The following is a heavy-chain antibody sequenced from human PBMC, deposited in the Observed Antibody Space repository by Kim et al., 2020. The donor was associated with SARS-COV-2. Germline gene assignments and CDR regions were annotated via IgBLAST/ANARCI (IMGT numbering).Heavy chain of an antibody. CDR2: T. V-gene: IGHV4-4*09. J-gene: IGHJ4*02. D-gene: IGHD4-17*01. CDR3: ARSSGDYRIDY. Sequence: TTYHPPLKSRVTIAVDTSKNQFSLKLSSVTAADTAVYYCARSSGDYRIDYWGQGTLVTVSS.